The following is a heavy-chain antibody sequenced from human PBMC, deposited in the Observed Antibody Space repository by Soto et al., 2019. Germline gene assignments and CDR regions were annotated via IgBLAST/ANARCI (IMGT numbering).Heavy chain of an antibody. Sequence: LRLSCAASGCTFSSYAMSWFRQAPGKGLEWVSAISGSGGSTYYADSVKGRFTISRDNSKNTLYLQMNSLRAEDTAVYYYSKAIVEMVAASIDSWGQGTLVTVS. CDR3: SKAIVEMVAASIDS. CDR1: GCTFSSYA. D-gene: IGHD1-26*01. J-gene: IGHJ4*02. CDR2: ISGSGGST. V-gene: IGHV3-23*01.